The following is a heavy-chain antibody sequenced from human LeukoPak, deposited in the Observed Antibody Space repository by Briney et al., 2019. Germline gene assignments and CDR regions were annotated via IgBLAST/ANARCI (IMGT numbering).Heavy chain of an antibody. CDR3: AKDEGELLRRLDY. Sequence: PGGSLRLPCAASGFTFRSYGMHWVRQAPGKGLEWVAFIRYDGSNKFYADSVKGRFTISRDNSKNTLYLQMNSLRAEDTAVYYCAKDEGELLRRLDYWGQGTLVTVSS. V-gene: IGHV3-30*02. D-gene: IGHD1-26*01. J-gene: IGHJ4*02. CDR2: IRYDGSNK. CDR1: GFTFRSYG.